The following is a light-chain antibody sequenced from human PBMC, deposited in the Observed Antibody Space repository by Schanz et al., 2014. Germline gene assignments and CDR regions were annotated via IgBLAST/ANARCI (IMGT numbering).Light chain of an antibody. CDR2: GDN. V-gene: IGLV1-40*01. Sequence: QSLLTQPPSVSGAPGQRVTISCTGSSSNIGAGYDVHWYQQVPGTAPKVLIYGDNNRPSGVPDRFSRSKSGTSASLAISGLRSEDEADYYCATWDDSLSGRVFGGGTKLTVL. CDR1: SSNIGAGYD. CDR3: ATWDDSLSGRV. J-gene: IGLJ2*01.